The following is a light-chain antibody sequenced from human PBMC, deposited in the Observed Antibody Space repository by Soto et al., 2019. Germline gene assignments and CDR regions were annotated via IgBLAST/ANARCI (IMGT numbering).Light chain of an antibody. CDR2: DVS. V-gene: IGLV2-14*03. J-gene: IGLJ2*01. CDR3: SSYTSTTVVFGGVV. Sequence: QSVLTQPASVSGSPGQSITISCTGTSSDVGGYNYVSWYQQHPGKAPKLMIYDVSDRPSGVSNRFSGSKSGNTASLTISGLQAEDEADYYCSSYTSTTVVFGGVVFGGGTQLTVL. CDR1: SSDVGGYNY.